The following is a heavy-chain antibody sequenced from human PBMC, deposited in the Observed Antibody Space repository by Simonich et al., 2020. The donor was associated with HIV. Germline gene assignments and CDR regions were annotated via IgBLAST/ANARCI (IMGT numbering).Heavy chain of an antibody. CDR3: ARRDRELILYFDY. D-gene: IGHD3-3*01. V-gene: IGHV4-34*01. Sequence: QVQLQQWGAGLLKPSETLSLTCAVYGGSFSGYYWSWIRQPPGKGLEWIGEINHRGITNYKSALNSQATISVDKSKNQFSLKLSSVTAADTAIYYCARRDRELILYFDYWGQGNLVTVSS. CDR1: GGSFSGYY. J-gene: IGHJ4*02. CDR2: INHRGIT.